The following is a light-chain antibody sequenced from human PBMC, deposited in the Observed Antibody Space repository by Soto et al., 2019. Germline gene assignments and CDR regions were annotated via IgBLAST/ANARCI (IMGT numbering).Light chain of an antibody. CDR1: SSNIGTYS. CDR3: AAWDDSLKGYV. J-gene: IGLJ1*01. CDR2: NND. Sequence: QSVLTQPPSASGTPGQRVTISCSGSSSNIGTYSVSWYQHLPGTAPKLLIYNNDQRPSGVPDRFSGSKSGTAASLAISGLQSEDEAAYYCAAWDDSLKGYVFGTGTKLTVL. V-gene: IGLV1-44*01.